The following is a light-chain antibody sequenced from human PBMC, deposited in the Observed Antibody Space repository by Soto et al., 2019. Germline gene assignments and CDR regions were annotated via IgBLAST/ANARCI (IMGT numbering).Light chain of an antibody. CDR1: QSVSSN. Sequence: EIVMTQSPATLSVSPGERATFACWASQSVSSNLAWYQQKPGQAPRLLIYDASTRATGIPARFSGSGSGTDFTLTISSLQPEDSASYCCQQSYSSWATFGGGTKVDI. J-gene: IGKJ4*01. CDR2: DAS. V-gene: IGKV3D-15*01. CDR3: QQSYSSWAT.